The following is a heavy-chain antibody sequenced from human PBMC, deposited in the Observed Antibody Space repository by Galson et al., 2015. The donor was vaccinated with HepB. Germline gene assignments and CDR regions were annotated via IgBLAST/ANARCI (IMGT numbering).Heavy chain of an antibody. V-gene: IGHV7-4-1*02. D-gene: IGHD5-12*01. CDR3: ARELAMVATNDSFDY. J-gene: IGHJ4*02. CDR1: GYTFTSYA. CDR2: INTNTGNP. Sequence: SVKVSCKASGYTFTSYAMNWVRQAPGQGLEWMGWINTNTGNPTYAQGFTGRFVFSLDTSVSTAYLQISSLKAEDTAVYYCARELAMVATNDSFDYWGQGTLVTVSS.